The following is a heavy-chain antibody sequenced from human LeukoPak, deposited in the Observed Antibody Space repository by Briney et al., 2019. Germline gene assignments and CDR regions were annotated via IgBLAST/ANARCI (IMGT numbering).Heavy chain of an antibody. V-gene: IGHV3-53*01. D-gene: IGHD3-22*01. J-gene: IGHJ4*02. CDR2: IYSGGRT. CDR3: AIYDSSGYYNY. CDR1: GFTVSSND. Sequence: GGSLRLSCAASGFTVSSNDMSWVRQAPGKGLEWVSVIYSGGRTFYADSVKGRFTISRDNSKNTLYLQMNSLRAEDTAVYYCAIYDSSGYYNYWGQGTLVTVSS.